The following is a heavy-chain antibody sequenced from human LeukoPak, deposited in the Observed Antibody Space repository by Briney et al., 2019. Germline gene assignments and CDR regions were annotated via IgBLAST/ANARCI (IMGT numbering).Heavy chain of an antibody. Sequence: SGPTLVNPTQTLTLTCTFSGFSLSTSGMCVNWIRQPQGKALEWLARIDWDDDKYYSTSLKTRLTISKDTSKNQVILTMTNMDPVDTATYYCARTRTVTTNLINDYWGQGTLVTVSS. J-gene: IGHJ4*02. CDR1: GFSLSTSGMC. CDR2: IDWDDDK. D-gene: IGHD4-17*01. CDR3: ARTRTVTTNLINDY. V-gene: IGHV2-70*11.